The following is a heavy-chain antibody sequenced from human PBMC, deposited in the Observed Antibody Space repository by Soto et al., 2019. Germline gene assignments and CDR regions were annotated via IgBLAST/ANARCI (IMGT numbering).Heavy chain of an antibody. V-gene: IGHV1-18*01. J-gene: IGHJ5*02. CDR3: ARARRGYSYGADP. CDR2: ISAYNGNT. Sequence: ASVKVSCNASGYTFTSYGISLVRQAPGQGLEWMGWISAYNGNTNYAQKLQGRVTMTTDTSTSTAYMELRSLRSDDTAVYYCARARRGYSYGADPWGQGTLVTVSS. D-gene: IGHD5-18*01. CDR1: GYTFTSYG.